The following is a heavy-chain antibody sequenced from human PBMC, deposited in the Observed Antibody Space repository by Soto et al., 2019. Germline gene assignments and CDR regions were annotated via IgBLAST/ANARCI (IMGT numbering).Heavy chain of an antibody. CDR3: ARGRYGDY. CDR1: GYTFTSYG. J-gene: IGHJ4*02. Sequence: QVHLVQSGAEVKKPGASVKVSCKASGYTFTSYGITWVRQAPGQGLEWMGWISAHNGNTDYAQKLQGRVIVTRDTSTSAAYRELRRLRSDDTAVYYCARGRYGDYWGQGALVTVPS. V-gene: IGHV1-18*01. CDR2: ISAHNGNT. D-gene: IGHD1-1*01.